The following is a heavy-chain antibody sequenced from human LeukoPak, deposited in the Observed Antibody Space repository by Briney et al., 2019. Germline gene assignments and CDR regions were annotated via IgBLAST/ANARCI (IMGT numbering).Heavy chain of an antibody. V-gene: IGHV3-20*04. J-gene: IGHJ3*02. Sequence: GGSLRLSCAASGFTFDDYGMSWVRQAPGKGLEWVSGINWNGGSTGYADSAKGRFTISRDNAKNTLYLQMNSLRAEDTAVYYCARDHVVGANDAFDIWGQGTMVTISS. CDR3: ARDHVVGANDAFDI. CDR1: GFTFDDYG. D-gene: IGHD1-26*01. CDR2: INWNGGST.